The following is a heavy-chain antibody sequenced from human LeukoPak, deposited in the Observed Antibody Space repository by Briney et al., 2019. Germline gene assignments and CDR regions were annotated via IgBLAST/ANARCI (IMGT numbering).Heavy chain of an antibody. J-gene: IGHJ4*02. V-gene: IGHV3-23*01. Sequence: PGGSLRLSCAASGFTFSSYAMTWVRQAPGRGLEWVSAISGNGGTTYYADSVKGRFTISRDNSKNTLYLQMNSLRAEDTAVYYCAKVMRSWYFDYWGQGTLVTVSS. CDR1: GFTFSSYA. D-gene: IGHD3-10*01. CDR2: ISGNGGTT. CDR3: AKVMRSWYFDY.